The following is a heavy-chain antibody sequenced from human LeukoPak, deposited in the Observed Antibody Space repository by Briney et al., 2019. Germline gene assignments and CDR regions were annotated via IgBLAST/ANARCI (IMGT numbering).Heavy chain of an antibody. CDR2: TYYRSKWYN. V-gene: IGHV6-1*01. J-gene: IGHJ4*02. CDR3: AGLRDGYIAY. D-gene: IGHD5-24*01. Sequence: SQTLSLTCAISGDSLSSHSTAWNWLRQSPSRGLEWLGRTYYRSKWYNHYAVSVKSRITINPDTSKNQFSLQLNSVTPEDTAVYYCAGLRDGYIAYWGQGTLVTVSS. CDR1: GDSLSSHSTA.